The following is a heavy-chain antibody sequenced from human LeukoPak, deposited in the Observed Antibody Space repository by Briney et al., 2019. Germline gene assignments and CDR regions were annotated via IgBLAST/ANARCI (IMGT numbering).Heavy chain of an antibody. J-gene: IGHJ2*01. CDR1: GGSISSGAYS. D-gene: IGHD6-13*01. CDR2: ISHSGST. Sequence: SETLPLTCAVSGGSISSGAYSWSWIRQSPGKGLEWIGYISHSGSTYYNPSLKSRVTISVDKSKNQFSLEMTSVTAADTAVYYCARYSTTWPYWYFDLWGRGTLVTVSS. V-gene: IGHV4-30-2*06. CDR3: ARYSTTWPYWYFDL.